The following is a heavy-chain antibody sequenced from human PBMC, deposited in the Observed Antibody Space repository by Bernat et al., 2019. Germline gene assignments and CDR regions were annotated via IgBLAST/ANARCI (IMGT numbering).Heavy chain of an antibody. J-gene: IGHJ6*03. V-gene: IGHV4-39*01. D-gene: IGHD4-17*01. CDR2: VYYSGST. CDR3: ARRGGVTTDYYYMDV. Sequence: QMQLEESGPGLVKPSETLSLNCSVSGGSISITSYYWAWIRQPPGEGLEWIGTVYYSGSTNYIPSLKSRATISVDTSKNQFSLKLSSVTAADTAVYYCARRGGVTTDYYYMDVWGKGTTVTVSS. CDR1: GGSISITSYY.